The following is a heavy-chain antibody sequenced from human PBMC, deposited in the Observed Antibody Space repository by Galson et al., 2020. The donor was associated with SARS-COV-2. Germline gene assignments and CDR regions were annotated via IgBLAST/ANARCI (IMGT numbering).Heavy chain of an antibody. CDR3: VRDGDYCSSSSCYRNWFDP. J-gene: IGHJ5*02. V-gene: IGHV3-48*02. Sequence: GSLRLSCTASGFTFSDYSMNWVRQAPGKGLEWVSYISSSRSTIYYADSVKGRFTISRDNAKNSLYLQMNSLRDEDTAVYYCVRDGDYCSSSSCYRNWFDPWGQGTLVTVSS. D-gene: IGHD2-2*02. CDR1: GFTFSDYS. CDR2: ISSSRSTI.